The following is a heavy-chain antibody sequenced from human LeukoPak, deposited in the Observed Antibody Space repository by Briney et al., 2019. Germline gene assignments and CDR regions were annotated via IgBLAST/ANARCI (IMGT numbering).Heavy chain of an antibody. Sequence: GGSLRLSCAASGFTFSSYAMSWVRQAPGKGLEWVSAISGSGGSTYYADSVKGRFTISRDNSKNTLYLQMNSLRAEDTAVYYCANALYYYDSSGYYDYWGQGTLVTVSS. J-gene: IGHJ4*02. V-gene: IGHV3-23*01. CDR3: ANALYYYDSSGYYDY. CDR1: GFTFSSYA. CDR2: ISGSGGST. D-gene: IGHD3-22*01.